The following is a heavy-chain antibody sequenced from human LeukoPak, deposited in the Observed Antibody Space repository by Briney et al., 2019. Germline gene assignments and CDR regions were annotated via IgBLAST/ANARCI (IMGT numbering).Heavy chain of an antibody. CDR1: GFTFSRYS. CDR3: ARVGGYSSSWSRYFDY. J-gene: IGHJ4*02. V-gene: IGHV3-21*04. CDR2: ISSSSSYI. D-gene: IGHD6-13*01. Sequence: GGSLRFSCAASGFTFSRYSMNWVRQAPGKGLEWVSYISSSSSYIYYADSVKGRFTISRDNAKNSLYLQMNSLRAEDTAVYYCARVGGYSSSWSRYFDYWGQGTLVTVSS.